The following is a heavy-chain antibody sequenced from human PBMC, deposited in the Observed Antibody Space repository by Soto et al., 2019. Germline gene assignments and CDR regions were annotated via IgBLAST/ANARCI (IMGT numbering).Heavy chain of an antibody. CDR2: ISYDGSSK. Sequence: SPSYAASGVTFSSYGMHWVRQAPGKGLEWVAVISYDGSSKYYADSVKGRFTISRDNSKNTLYLQMNSLRAEDTAVYYCAKQLSGTDYYYGMDVWGQGTTVTVSS. CDR1: GVTFSSYG. V-gene: IGHV3-30*18. J-gene: IGHJ6*02. CDR3: AKQLSGTDYYYGMDV. D-gene: IGHD3-10*01.